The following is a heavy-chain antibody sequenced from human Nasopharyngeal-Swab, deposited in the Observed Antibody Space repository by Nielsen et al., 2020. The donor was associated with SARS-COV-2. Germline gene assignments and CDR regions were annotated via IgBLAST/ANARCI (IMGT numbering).Heavy chain of an antibody. CDR3: ARSVWAESSGWFPGWFDP. V-gene: IGHV1-69*01. J-gene: IGHJ5*02. D-gene: IGHD6-19*01. Sequence: WVRQAPGQGLEWMGGIIPIFGIANYAQKFQGRVTITADESTSTAYMELSSLRSEDTAVYYCARSVWAESSGWFPGWFDPWGQGTLVTVSS. CDR2: IIPIFGIA.